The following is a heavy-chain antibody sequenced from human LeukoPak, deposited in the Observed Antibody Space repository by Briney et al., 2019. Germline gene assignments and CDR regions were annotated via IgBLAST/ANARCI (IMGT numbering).Heavy chain of an antibody. J-gene: IGHJ4*02. D-gene: IGHD2-15*01. CDR1: GFTFSSYA. CDR3: VRDNPRCCGVVPVNIDDF. Sequence: GGSLRLSCAASGFTFSSYAMSWVRQAPGKGLEWVSAISGSGGSTYYADSVRGRFTISRDNAKNSLSLQMHSLRAEDTAVYYCVRDNPRCCGVVPVNIDDFWGQGTLVTVSS. CDR2: ISGSGGST. V-gene: IGHV3-23*01.